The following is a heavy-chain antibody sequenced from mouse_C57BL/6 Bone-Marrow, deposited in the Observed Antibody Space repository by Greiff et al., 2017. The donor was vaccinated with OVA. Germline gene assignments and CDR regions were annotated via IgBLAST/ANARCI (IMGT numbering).Heavy chain of an antibody. D-gene: IGHD1-1*02. CDR2: ISYDGSN. Sequence: EVKLVESGPGLVKPSQSLSLTCSVTGYSITSGYYWNWIRQFPGNKLEWMGYISYDGSNNYNPSLKNRISITRDTSKNQFFLKLNSVTTEDTATYYCASLLYGSDYFDYWGQGTTLTVSS. J-gene: IGHJ2*01. V-gene: IGHV3-6*01. CDR1: GYSITSGYY. CDR3: ASLLYGSDYFDY.